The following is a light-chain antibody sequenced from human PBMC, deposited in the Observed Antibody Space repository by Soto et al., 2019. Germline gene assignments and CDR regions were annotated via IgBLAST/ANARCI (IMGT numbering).Light chain of an antibody. CDR3: PQYGSSQS. J-gene: IGKJ1*01. CDR2: GAS. V-gene: IGKV3-20*01. Sequence: EIVLTQSPGTLSLSPGERATLSCRASQSVSSNYLAWYQQKLGQAPRLLIYGASSRATGIPDRFSGSGSGTDFTLTISRLEPEDFAVYYCPQYGSSQSFGQGTKVEIK. CDR1: QSVSSNY.